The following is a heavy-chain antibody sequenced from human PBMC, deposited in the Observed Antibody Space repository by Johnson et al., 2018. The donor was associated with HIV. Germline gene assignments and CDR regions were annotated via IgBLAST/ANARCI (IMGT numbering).Heavy chain of an antibody. CDR2: ISGSGGSP. CDR1: GFTFSSYA. D-gene: IGHD3-16*01. V-gene: IGHV3-23*04. Sequence: VQLVESGGGVVQPGRSLRLSCAASGFTFSSYAMSWVRQAPGKGLEWVSAISGSGGSPYYADSVKGRFTISRDNAKNSLYLQMNSLGPEDTAVYYCAKPPSMGADAFDIWGQGTMVTVSS. CDR3: AKPPSMGADAFDI. J-gene: IGHJ3*02.